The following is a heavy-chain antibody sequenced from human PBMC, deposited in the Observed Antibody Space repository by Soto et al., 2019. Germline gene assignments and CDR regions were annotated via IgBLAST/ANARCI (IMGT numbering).Heavy chain of an antibody. Sequence: QVQLVESGGGVVQPGRSLRLSCAASGFTFSSYGMHWVRQAPGKGLEWVAVISYDGSNKYYADSVKGRFTISRDNSKNTLYLQMHSLRAEDTAVYYCAKSDPPSREYRSSSGLDSWGQGPLVTVSS. CDR3: AKSDPPSREYRSSSGLDS. J-gene: IGHJ4*02. D-gene: IGHD6-6*01. CDR1: GFTFSSYG. CDR2: ISYDGSNK. V-gene: IGHV3-30*18.